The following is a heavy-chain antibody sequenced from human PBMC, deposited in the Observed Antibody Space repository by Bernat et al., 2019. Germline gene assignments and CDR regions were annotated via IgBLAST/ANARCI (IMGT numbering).Heavy chain of an antibody. V-gene: IGHV3-11*05. CDR1: GFTFSDYY. Sequence: VQLVESGGGLVQPGRSLRLSCTASGFTFSDYYMSWIRQAPGKGLDWVSYISSSSSYTNYADSVKGRFTISRDNAKNSLYLQMNSLGAEDAAVYYCARGTSTSAPYMDVWGKGTTVTVSS. J-gene: IGHJ6*03. CDR2: ISSSSSYT. CDR3: ARGTSTSAPYMDV.